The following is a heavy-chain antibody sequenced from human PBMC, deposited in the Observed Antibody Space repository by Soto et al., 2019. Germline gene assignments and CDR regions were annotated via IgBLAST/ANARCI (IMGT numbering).Heavy chain of an antibody. CDR1: GFTFSSYS. D-gene: IGHD6-19*01. V-gene: IGHV3-21*01. Sequence: GGSLRLSCAASGFTFSSYSMNWVRQAPGKGLEWVSSISSSSSYIYYADSVKGRFTISRDNAKNSLYLQMNSLRAEDTAVYYYARSPISGWNHDAFDIWGQGTMVTV. CDR3: ARSPISGWNHDAFDI. J-gene: IGHJ3*02. CDR2: ISSSSSYI.